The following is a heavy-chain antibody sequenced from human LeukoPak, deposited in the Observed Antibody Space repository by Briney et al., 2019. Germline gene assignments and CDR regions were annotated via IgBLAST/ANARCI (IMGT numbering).Heavy chain of an antibody. CDR2: ISSDDST. CDR1: GFTVSSNY. V-gene: IGHV3-53*01. CDR3: ARRDV. Sequence: RPGGSLRLSCAASGFTVSSNYMSWVRQAPGKGLEWVSVISSDDSTFYSASVKGRFTISRDKSKNMFYLQMNSLRAEDTAVYYCARRDVWGQGTTVTVSS. J-gene: IGHJ6*02.